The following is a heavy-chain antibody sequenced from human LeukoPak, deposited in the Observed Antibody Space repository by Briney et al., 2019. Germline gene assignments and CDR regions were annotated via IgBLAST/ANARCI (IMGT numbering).Heavy chain of an antibody. CDR1: GYTFTSYA. CDR2: IIPIFGTA. D-gene: IGHD6-13*01. CDR3: ARLNKGSSSWYWGYNWFDP. V-gene: IGHV1-69*05. J-gene: IGHJ5*02. Sequence: ASVKVSCKASGYTFTSYAISWVRQAPGQGLEWMGGIIPIFGTANYAQKFQGRVTITTDESTSTAYMELSSLRSEDTAVYYCARLNKGSSSWYWGYNWFDPWGQGTLVTVSS.